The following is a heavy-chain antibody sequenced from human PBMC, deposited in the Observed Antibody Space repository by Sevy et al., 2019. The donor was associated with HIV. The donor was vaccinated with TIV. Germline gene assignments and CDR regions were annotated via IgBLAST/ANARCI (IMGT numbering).Heavy chain of an antibody. D-gene: IGHD5-18*01. CDR1: GFTFRNAW. J-gene: IGHJ6*02. CDR2: IRNNPDGGTT. CDR3: TTDIIVQSGYSYDFSRINPDFSHNSGADV. Sequence: GGSLRLSCAASGFTFRNAWMNWVRQVPGKRLEWVGRIRNNPDGGTTDYAAPVKGGFTISRDDSRSTRYLQMNSLRIEDTAVYYCTTDIIVQSGYSYDFSRINPDFSHNSGADVWGQGTTVTVSS. V-gene: IGHV3-15*01.